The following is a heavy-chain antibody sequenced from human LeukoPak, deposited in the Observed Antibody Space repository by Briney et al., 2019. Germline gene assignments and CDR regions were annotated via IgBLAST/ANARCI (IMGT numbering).Heavy chain of an antibody. CDR1: GFTFSSYG. CDR2: ISYDGSNK. D-gene: IGHD4-11*01. Sequence: PGGSLRLSCAASGFTFSSYGMHWVRQAPGKGLEWVAVISYDGSNKYYADSVKGRFTISRDNSKNTLYLQMNSLRAEDTAVYYCAKDSDANDYSLGDWGQGTLVTVSS. J-gene: IGHJ4*02. CDR3: AKDSDANDYSLGD. V-gene: IGHV3-30*18.